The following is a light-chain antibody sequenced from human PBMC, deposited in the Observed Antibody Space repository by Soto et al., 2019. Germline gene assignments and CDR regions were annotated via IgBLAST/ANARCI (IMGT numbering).Light chain of an antibody. CDR2: DVS. CDR1: RSDVGGYNY. J-gene: IGLJ3*02. Sequence: QSALTQPASVSGSPGQSIAISCTGTRSDVGGYNYVSWYQQPPGKAPKLIIYDVSDRPSGVSNRFSDSKSGNTASLTISGLQADDEADYYCSSYTSQSTVVFGGGTKVTVL. CDR3: SSYTSQSTVV. V-gene: IGLV2-14*01.